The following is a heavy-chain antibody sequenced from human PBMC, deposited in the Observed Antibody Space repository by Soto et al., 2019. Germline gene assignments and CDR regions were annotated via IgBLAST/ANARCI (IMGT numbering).Heavy chain of an antibody. CDR1: GITLINHA. CDR2: VSESGSVT. J-gene: IGHJ4*02. Sequence: EVHLLESGGGLVQPGGSLRLSCVASGITLINHAMTWVRQAPGKGLEWVSTVSESGSVTYYADSVKGRFTISRDNSKNTLYLQLTDLRVEDTAVYYCVPGSSGTRGEDSWGPGALVTVSS. D-gene: IGHD1-1*01. CDR3: VPGSSGTRGEDS. V-gene: IGHV3-23*01.